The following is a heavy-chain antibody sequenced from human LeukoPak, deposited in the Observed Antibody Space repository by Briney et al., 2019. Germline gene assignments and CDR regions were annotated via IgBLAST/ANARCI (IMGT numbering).Heavy chain of an antibody. CDR2: INWNGGST. CDR3: ARAGIAVAGFRYFDL. J-gene: IGHJ2*01. Sequence: GGSLRLSCAASGFTFSSYAMSWVRQAPGKGLEWVSGINWNGGSTGYADSVKGRFTISRDNAKNSLYLQMNSLRAEDTALYYCARAGIAVAGFRYFDLWGRGTLVTVSS. V-gene: IGHV3-20*04. CDR1: GFTFSSYA. D-gene: IGHD6-19*01.